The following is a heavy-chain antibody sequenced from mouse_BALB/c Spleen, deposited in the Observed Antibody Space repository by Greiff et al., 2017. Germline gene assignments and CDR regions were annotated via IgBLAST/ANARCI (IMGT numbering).Heavy chain of an antibody. D-gene: IGHD2-3*01. V-gene: IGHV14-3*02. CDR3: AMIYDGYYYYAMDY. CDR2: IDPANGNT. Sequence: VPLKQSGAELVKPGASVKLSCTASGFNIKDTYMHWVKQRPEQGLEWIGRIDPANGNTKYDPKFQGKATITADTSSNTAYLQLSSLTSEDTAVYYCAMIYDGYYYYAMDYWGQGTSVTVSS. J-gene: IGHJ4*01. CDR1: GFNIKDTY.